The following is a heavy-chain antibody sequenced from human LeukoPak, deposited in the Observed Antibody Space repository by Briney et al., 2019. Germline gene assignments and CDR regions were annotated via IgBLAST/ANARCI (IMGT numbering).Heavy chain of an antibody. D-gene: IGHD3-10*01. V-gene: IGHV4-59*01. Sequence: PSETLSLTCTVSGGSISSYYWSWIRQPPGKGLEWIGYIYYSGSTNYNPSLKSRVTISVDTSKNQFSLKLSSVTAADTAVYYCARDVGSGSYYNTFDYWGQGTLVTVSS. CDR2: IYYSGST. CDR3: ARDVGSGSYYNTFDY. CDR1: GGSISSYY. J-gene: IGHJ4*02.